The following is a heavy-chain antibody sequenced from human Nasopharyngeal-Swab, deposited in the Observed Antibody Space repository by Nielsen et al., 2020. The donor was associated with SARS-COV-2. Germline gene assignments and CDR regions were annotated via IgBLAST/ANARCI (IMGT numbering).Heavy chain of an antibody. CDR3: ARVSRNCDIDY. Sequence: SLNISCAASGFTFSDHYMDWVRQAPGKGLEWVARTRNKANSYSTEYGASVKGRFTISRDESKNSLYLQMNNLKSEDTAVYYCARVSRNCDIDYWGQGTLVTVSS. D-gene: IGHD1-1*01. J-gene: IGHJ4*02. V-gene: IGHV3-72*01. CDR1: GFTFSDHY. CDR2: TRNKANSYST.